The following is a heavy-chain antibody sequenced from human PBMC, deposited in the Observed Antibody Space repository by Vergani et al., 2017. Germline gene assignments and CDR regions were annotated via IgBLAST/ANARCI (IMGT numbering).Heavy chain of an antibody. J-gene: IGHJ6*02. V-gene: IGHV4-61*02. CDR1: GGSISSGSYY. CDR2: IYTSGST. CDR3: AREGHYGMDV. Sequence: QVQLQESGPGLVKPSQTLSLTCTVSGGSISSGSYYWSWIRQPAGKGLEWIGRIYTSGSTNYNPSLKSRVTISVDTSKNQFSLQLSSVTAADTAVYYCAREGHYGMDVWGQGTTVTVSS.